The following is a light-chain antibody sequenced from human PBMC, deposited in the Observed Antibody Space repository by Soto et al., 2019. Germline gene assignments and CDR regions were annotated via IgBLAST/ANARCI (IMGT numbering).Light chain of an antibody. V-gene: IGKV3-20*01. CDR2: GAS. CDR3: QHYGTSWWT. Sequence: ETVLTQSPGTLSLSPGERATLSCRASHSVSSSYLAWYQQKPGQAPRLLISGASGRATGIPVRFSSSGSETDFTLTISRLEPEDFAVYYCQHYGTSWWTFGQGTKVDIK. CDR1: HSVSSSY. J-gene: IGKJ1*01.